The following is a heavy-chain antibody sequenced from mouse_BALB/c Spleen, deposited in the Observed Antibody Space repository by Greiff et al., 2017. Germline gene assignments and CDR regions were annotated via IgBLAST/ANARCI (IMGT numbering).Heavy chain of an antibody. J-gene: IGHJ3*01. Sequence: VKLQESGAELVKPGASVKLSCKASGYTFTSYYMYWVKQRPGQGLEWIGEINPSNGGTNFNEKFKSKATLTVDKSSSTAYMQLSSLTSEDSAVYYCTRHGNYPAWFAYWGQGTLVTVSA. CDR1: GYTFTSYY. V-gene: IGHV1S81*02. CDR3: TRHGNYPAWFAY. D-gene: IGHD2-1*01. CDR2: INPSNGGT.